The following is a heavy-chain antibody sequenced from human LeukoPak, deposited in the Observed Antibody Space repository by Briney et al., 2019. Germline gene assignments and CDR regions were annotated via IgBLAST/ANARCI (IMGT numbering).Heavy chain of an antibody. CDR2: INQDASEI. CDR3: TRAMDV. J-gene: IGHJ6*02. Sequence: GGSLRLSCVASGFTFSNYWMNWLRQAPGKGLEGVANINQDASEIYYVDSVKGRFTISRDNAKNSVYLQMNSLRADDTAVYYCTRAMDVWGRGTTVTVSS. CDR1: GFTFSNYW. V-gene: IGHV3-7*03.